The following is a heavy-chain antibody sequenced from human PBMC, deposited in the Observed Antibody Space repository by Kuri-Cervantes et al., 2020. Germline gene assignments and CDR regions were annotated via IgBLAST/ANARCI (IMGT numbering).Heavy chain of an antibody. CDR3: AKDPHPYYDSSGYFVFDY. Sequence: GGSLRLSCAASGFTFSSYGIHWVRQAPGKGLEWVAVISYDGSNKYYADSVKGRFTISRDNSKNTLYLQMNSLRAEDTAVYYCAKDPHPYYDSSGYFVFDYWGQGTLVTVSS. D-gene: IGHD3-22*01. V-gene: IGHV3-30*18. J-gene: IGHJ4*02. CDR1: GFTFSSYG. CDR2: ISYDGSNK.